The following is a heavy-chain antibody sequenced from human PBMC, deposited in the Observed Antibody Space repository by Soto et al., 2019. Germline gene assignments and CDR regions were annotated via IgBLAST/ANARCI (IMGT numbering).Heavy chain of an antibody. D-gene: IGHD3-3*01. V-gene: IGHV1-18*01. J-gene: IGHJ4*02. Sequence: ASVKVSCKASGYTFTSYGISWVRQAPGQGLEWMGWISAYSGNTNYAQKLQGRVTMTTDTSTSTVYMELSSLRSEDTAVYYCARGFWSGYQDIDFDYWGQGTLVTVSS. CDR1: GYTFTSYG. CDR2: ISAYSGNT. CDR3: ARGFWSGYQDIDFDY.